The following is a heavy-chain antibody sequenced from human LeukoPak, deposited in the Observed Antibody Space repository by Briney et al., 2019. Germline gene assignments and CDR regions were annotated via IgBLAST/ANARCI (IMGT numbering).Heavy chain of an antibody. D-gene: IGHD3-3*01. CDR2: ISSTSSNI. CDR3: ARVGYYDFWSGSNYFDY. CDR1: EFTFSSYS. V-gene: IGHV3-21*01. Sequence: GGSLRLSCAASEFTFSSYSMNWVRQAPGKGLEWDSSISSTSSNIYYADSVKGRFTVPRDNAKNSLYLQMNSLRAEDTAVYYCARVGYYDFWSGSNYFDYWGQGTLVTVSS. J-gene: IGHJ4*02.